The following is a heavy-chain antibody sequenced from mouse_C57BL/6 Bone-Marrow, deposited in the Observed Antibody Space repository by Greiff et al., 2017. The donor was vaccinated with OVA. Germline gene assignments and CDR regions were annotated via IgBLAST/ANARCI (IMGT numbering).Heavy chain of an antibody. J-gene: IGHJ1*03. Sequence: EVQLQQSGPELVKPGASVKISCKASGYSFTDYNMNWVKQSNGKSLEWIGVINPNYGTTSYNQKFKGKATLTVDQTSSTAYMQLNSLTSEDSAVDYGARRYYGSWYFDVWGTGTTVTVSS. CDR3: ARRYYGSWYFDV. D-gene: IGHD1-1*01. CDR2: INPNYGTT. CDR1: GYSFTDYN. V-gene: IGHV1-39*01.